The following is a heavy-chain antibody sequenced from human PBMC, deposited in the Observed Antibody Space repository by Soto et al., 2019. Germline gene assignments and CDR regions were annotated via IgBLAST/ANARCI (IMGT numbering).Heavy chain of an antibody. CDR3: ARHYYILTGPGGWFDL. D-gene: IGHD3-9*01. CDR2: INHSGST. Sequence: QVQLQQWGAGLLKPSETLSLTCAVYGGSFSGYYWSWIRQPPGKGLEWIGEINHSGSTNYNPSLKSRVTISVDTSKNQFSLKLCSLTDAGAAVYYCARHYYILTGPGGWFDLWGQGTLVTVSS. J-gene: IGHJ5*02. V-gene: IGHV4-34*01. CDR1: GGSFSGYY.